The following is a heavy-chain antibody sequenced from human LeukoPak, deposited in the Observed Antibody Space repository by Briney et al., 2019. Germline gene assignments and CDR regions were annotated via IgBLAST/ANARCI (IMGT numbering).Heavy chain of an antibody. CDR1: GGSFSGYY. D-gene: IGHD3-22*01. CDR3: ARHRGSSGYYDYFDY. V-gene: IGHV4-34*01. J-gene: IGHJ4*02. CDR2: INHSGST. Sequence: PSETLSLTCAVYGGSFSGYYWSWIRQPPGKGLEWIGEINHSGSTNYNPSLKSRVTISVDTSKNQFSLKLSSVTAADTAVYYCARHRGSSGYYDYFDYWGQGTLVTVSS.